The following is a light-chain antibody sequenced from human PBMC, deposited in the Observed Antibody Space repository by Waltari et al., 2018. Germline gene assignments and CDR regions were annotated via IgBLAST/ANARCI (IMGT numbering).Light chain of an antibody. CDR3: SSYTSSGSLA. CDR2: AVS. Sequence: QSALTQPASVSGSPGQSFTISCTGSSSDVGGYNYVSWYQQYRGTAPKLLVYAVSNRPSGISGRFSGSKSGNTASLAISELRAEDEADYYCSSYTSSGSLAFGGGTKVTVL. J-gene: IGLJ2*01. CDR1: SSDVGGYNY. V-gene: IGLV2-14*01.